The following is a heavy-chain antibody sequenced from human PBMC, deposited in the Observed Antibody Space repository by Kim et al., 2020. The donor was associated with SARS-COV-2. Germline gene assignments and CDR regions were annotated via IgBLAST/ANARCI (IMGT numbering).Heavy chain of an antibody. Sequence: GGSLRLSCAASGFTFSSYSMNWVRQAPGKGLEWVSSISSSSSYIYYADSVKGRFTISRDNAKNSLYLQMNSLRAEDTAVYYCARDRYYYGSGDAFDIWGQGTMVTVSS. J-gene: IGHJ3*02. CDR3: ARDRYYYGSGDAFDI. D-gene: IGHD3-10*01. V-gene: IGHV3-21*01. CDR2: ISSSSSYI. CDR1: GFTFSSYS.